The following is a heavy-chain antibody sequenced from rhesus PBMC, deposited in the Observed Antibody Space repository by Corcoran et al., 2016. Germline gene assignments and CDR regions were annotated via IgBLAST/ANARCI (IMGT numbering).Heavy chain of an antibody. CDR1: GGSISRSY. V-gene: IGHV4-169*02. Sequence: QLQLQESGPGLVKPSETLSVTCAVSGGSISRSYWSWNRQAPGKGLEWIGYIYGSGRSTNYNPSLKSRVTLSVDTSKNQFSLKLSSVTAADTAVYYCVRDGLQFLRSLDVWGQGVVVTVSS. CDR3: VRDGLQFLRSLDV. D-gene: IGHD3-3*01. CDR2: IYGSGRST. J-gene: IGHJ6*01.